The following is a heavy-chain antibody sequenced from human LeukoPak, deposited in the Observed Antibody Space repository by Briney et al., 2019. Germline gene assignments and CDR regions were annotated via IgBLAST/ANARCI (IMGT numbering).Heavy chain of an antibody. CDR2: ISPYNGNT. D-gene: IGHD3-16*01. Sequence: ASVKVSCKTSGYTFDTYGISWVRQAPGQGLEWVGWISPYNGNTNYAQKLQGRVTMTTDTSTSTAYMELRSLRSDDTAVYYCARVVGGVTSDYWGQGTLVTVSS. J-gene: IGHJ4*02. V-gene: IGHV1-18*01. CDR1: GYTFDTYG. CDR3: ARVVGGVTSDY.